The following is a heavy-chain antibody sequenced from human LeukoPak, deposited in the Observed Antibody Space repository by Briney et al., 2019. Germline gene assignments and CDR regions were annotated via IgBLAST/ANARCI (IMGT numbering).Heavy chain of an antibody. CDR2: ITNNGGTT. J-gene: IGHJ4*01. D-gene: IGHD4-17*01. V-gene: IGHV3-64*04. Sequence: QPGGSLRLSCSASGFTFSKNAMHWVRQAPGKGLEYVSAITNNGGTTYYADSVKGRFTISRDNSKNTLFLQMNSLRAEDTAVYYCARDGGYGDYYFDSWGHGTLVTVSS. CDR1: GFTFSKNA. CDR3: ARDGGYGDYYFDS.